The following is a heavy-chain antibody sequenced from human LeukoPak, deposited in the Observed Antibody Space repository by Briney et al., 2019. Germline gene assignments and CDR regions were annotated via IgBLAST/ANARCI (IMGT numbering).Heavy chain of an antibody. D-gene: IGHD1-26*01. CDR2: INPNSGGT. V-gene: IGHV1-2*02. CDR1: GYTFTGYY. Sequence: EASVKVSCKASGYTFTGYYMHWVRQAPGQGLEWMGWINPNSGGTNYAQKFQGRVTMTRDTSISTAYMELRRLRSDDTAVYYCAREGAGIVGTTTIDYWGQGALVTVSS. J-gene: IGHJ4*02. CDR3: AREGAGIVGTTTIDY.